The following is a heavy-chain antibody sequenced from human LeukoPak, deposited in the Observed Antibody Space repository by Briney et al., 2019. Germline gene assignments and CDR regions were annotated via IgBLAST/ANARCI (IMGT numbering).Heavy chain of an antibody. D-gene: IGHD2-15*01. V-gene: IGHV3-7*03. CDR2: IKQDGSET. Sequence: GGSLRLSCAASGFTFSNYWMSWVRQAPGKGLEWVANIKQDGSETYYVDSVKGRFTISRDNAKNSLYLQMNNLRAEDTAVYYCARTKILVVVVATPDIPYYFDYWGQGTLVTVSS. J-gene: IGHJ4*02. CDR1: GFTFSNYW. CDR3: ARTKILVVVVATPDIPYYFDY.